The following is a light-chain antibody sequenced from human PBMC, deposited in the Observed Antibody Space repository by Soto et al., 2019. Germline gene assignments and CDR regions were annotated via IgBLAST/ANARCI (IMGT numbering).Light chain of an antibody. CDR2: AAS. CDR1: QDIRSW. J-gene: IGKJ1*01. CDR3: LQEYNYPWT. Sequence: DIQMTQSPSYVSASIGDRVTISCRASQDIRSWLAWYQQKPGKAPKLLIYAASSLQRGVPSRFSGSGSGTNFTLTISSLQPEDFATYYCLQEYNYPWTFGQGTKVEIK. V-gene: IGKV1D-12*01.